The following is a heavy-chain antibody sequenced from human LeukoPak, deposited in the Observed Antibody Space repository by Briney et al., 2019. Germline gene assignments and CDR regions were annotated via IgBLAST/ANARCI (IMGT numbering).Heavy chain of an antibody. J-gene: IGHJ3*02. D-gene: IGHD3-3*01. Sequence: SVKVSCKASGYTFTYRYLHWVRQAPGQALEWMGWITPFNGNTNYAQKFQDRVTITRDRSMSAAYMELSSLRSEDTAMYYCAIWSGYDFWSGSSHAFDIWGQGTMVTVSS. CDR1: GYTFTYRY. V-gene: IGHV1-45*02. CDR2: ITPFNGNT. CDR3: AIWSGYDFWSGSSHAFDI.